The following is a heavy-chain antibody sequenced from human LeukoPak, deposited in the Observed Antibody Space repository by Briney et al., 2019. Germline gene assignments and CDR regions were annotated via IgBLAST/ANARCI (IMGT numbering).Heavy chain of an antibody. CDR2: IRYDGSNK. CDR3: AKDLYSSGWYHFDY. CDR1: GFTFSSYG. Sequence: GGSLRLSCAASGFTFSSYGMHWVRQAPGKGLEWVAFIRYDGSNKYYADSVKGRFTISRDNAKNSLYLQMNSLRSEDTALYYCAKDLYSSGWYHFDYWGQGTLVTVSS. J-gene: IGHJ4*02. D-gene: IGHD6-19*01. V-gene: IGHV3-30*02.